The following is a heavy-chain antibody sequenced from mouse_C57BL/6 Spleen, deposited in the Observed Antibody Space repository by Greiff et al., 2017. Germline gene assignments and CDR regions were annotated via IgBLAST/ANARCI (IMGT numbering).Heavy chain of an antibody. CDR2: INPNNGGT. CDR1: GYTFTDYN. CDR3: ARTVYNSNYPDY. V-gene: IGHV1-22*01. Sequence: DVQLQESGPELVKPGASVKMSCKASGYTFTDYNMHWVKQSHGKSLEWIGYINPNNGGTSYNQKFKGKATLTVNKSSSTAYMELRSLTSEDSEVYYCARTVYNSNYPDYWGQGTTLTVSS. J-gene: IGHJ2*01. D-gene: IGHD2-5*01.